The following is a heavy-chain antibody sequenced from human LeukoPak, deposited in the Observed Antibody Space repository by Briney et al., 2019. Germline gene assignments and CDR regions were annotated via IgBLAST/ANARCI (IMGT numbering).Heavy chain of an antibody. CDR3: ARNSITMVRVASWFDP. CDR2: ISSSSSTI. D-gene: IGHD3-10*01. Sequence: GGSLRLSCAASGFTFSSYSMNWVRQAPGKGLEWVSYISSSSSTIYYADSVKGRFTISRDNAKNSLYLQMNSLRAEDTAVYYCARNSITMVRVASWFDPWGQGTLVTVSS. CDR1: GFTFSSYS. V-gene: IGHV3-48*04. J-gene: IGHJ5*02.